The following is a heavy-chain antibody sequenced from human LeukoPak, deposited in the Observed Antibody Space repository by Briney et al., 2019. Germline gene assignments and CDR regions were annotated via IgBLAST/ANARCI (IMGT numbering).Heavy chain of an antibody. J-gene: IGHJ4*02. D-gene: IGHD1-26*01. V-gene: IGHV3-30-3*01. Sequence: PGRSLRLSCAASGFTFSSYAMHWVRQAPGKGLEWVADISYDGSNKYYADSVKGRFTISRDNSKNTLYLQMNSLRAEDTAVYYCARDRVGATDYFDYWGQGTLVTVSS. CDR2: ISYDGSNK. CDR1: GFTFSSYA. CDR3: ARDRVGATDYFDY.